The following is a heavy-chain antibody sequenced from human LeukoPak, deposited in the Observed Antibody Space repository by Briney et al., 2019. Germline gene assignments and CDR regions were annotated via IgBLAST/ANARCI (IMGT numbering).Heavy chain of an antibody. CDR3: ARKDGDY. V-gene: IGHV4-4*07. Sequence: SETLSLTCTVSGASISAFHWTWFRQPAGKGLEWIGLIYSSGSTLFNPSLKGRVAMSVDLTKNRLSLKLTSVTAADTAMYYCARKDGDYWGRGTLVTVSS. CDR1: GASISAFH. CDR2: IYSSGST. J-gene: IGHJ4*02.